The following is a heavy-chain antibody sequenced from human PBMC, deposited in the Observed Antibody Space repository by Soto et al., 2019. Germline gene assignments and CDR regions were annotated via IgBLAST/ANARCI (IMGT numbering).Heavy chain of an antibody. Sequence: VSVKVTCKASGYTFTNCGISWVRQAPGKGLEWMGWINTYNGNTNHAQKLQGRVTMTTDTSTSTAYMELRSLRSDDTAVYYCARGVGSGTYYNQYNWFDPWGQGTLVTVSS. V-gene: IGHV1-18*01. J-gene: IGHJ5*02. D-gene: IGHD3-10*01. CDR3: ARGVGSGTYYNQYNWFDP. CDR2: INTYNGNT. CDR1: GYTFTNCG.